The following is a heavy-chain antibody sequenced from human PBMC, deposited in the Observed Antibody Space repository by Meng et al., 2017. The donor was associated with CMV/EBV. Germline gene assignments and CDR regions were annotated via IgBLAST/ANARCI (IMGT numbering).Heavy chain of an antibody. CDR2: ISAYNGNT. Sequence: QVLVVQWGAEVKKPGASVKVSWKGSGYTCTRYGIRWVRQAPGQGLEWMGWISAYNGNTNYAQKLQGRVTMTTDTSTSTAYMELRSLRSDDTAVYYCARNYYGSGSWFDPWGQGTLVTVSS. J-gene: IGHJ5*02. CDR3: ARNYYGSGSWFDP. CDR1: GYTCTRYG. V-gene: IGHV1-18*01. D-gene: IGHD3-10*01.